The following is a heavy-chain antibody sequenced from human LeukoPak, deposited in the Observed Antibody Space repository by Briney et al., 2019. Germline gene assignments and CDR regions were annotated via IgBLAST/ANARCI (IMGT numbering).Heavy chain of an antibody. D-gene: IGHD2-2*01. J-gene: IGHJ4*02. CDR1: GGSLSSYY. CDR3: ARAGSSTSCYDY. CDR2: IYYSGST. Sequence: SETLSLTCTVSGGSLSSYYWSWIRQPPGKGLEWIGYIYYSGSTNYNPSLKSRVTISVDTSKSQSSLKLSSVTAADTAVYYCARAGSSTSCYDYWGQGTLVTVSS. V-gene: IGHV4-59*01.